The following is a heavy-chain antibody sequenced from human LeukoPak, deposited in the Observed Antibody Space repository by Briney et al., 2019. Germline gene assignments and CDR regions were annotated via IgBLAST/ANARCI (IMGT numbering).Heavy chain of an antibody. V-gene: IGHV4-4*02. CDR3: ARGGDTMVRGRKLDY. CDR2: INHSGST. D-gene: IGHD3-10*01. J-gene: IGHJ4*02. CDR1: GGSISSSNW. Sequence: SGTLSLTCAVSGGSISSSNWWSWIRRPPGKGLEWIGEINHSGSTNYNPSLKSRVTISVDTSKNQFSLKLSSVTAADTAVYYCARGGDTMVRGRKLDYWGQGTLVTVSS.